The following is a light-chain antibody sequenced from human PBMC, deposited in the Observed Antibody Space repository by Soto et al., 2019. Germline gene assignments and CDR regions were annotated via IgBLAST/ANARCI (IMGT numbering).Light chain of an antibody. CDR1: YIGSKN. V-gene: IGLV3-9*01. J-gene: IGLJ2*01. Sequence: SYELTQPPSVSVALGQTASITCGGNYIGSKNVHWYQQKPGQAPVLVIYRDSNRPSGIPERFSGSNSGNTATLTISRAQAGDEADYYCQVWDSNTVLFGGGTKLTVL. CDR3: QVWDSNTVL. CDR2: RDS.